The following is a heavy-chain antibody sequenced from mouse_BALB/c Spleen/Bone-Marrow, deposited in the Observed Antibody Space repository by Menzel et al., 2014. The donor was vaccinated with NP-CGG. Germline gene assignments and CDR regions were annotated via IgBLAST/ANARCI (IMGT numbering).Heavy chain of an antibody. J-gene: IGHJ2*01. CDR1: GISITTENYR. Sequence: EVHLVESGPGLVKPSQTVSLTCTVTGISITTENYRWSWIRQFPGNKLEWIGYIYYSGTITYNPSLTSRTTITRDTSKNQFFLEMNSLTAEDTATYYCARYYGNYFDYWGQGTTLTVSS. CDR2: IYYSGTI. V-gene: IGHV3-5*02. D-gene: IGHD2-1*01. CDR3: ARYYGNYFDY.